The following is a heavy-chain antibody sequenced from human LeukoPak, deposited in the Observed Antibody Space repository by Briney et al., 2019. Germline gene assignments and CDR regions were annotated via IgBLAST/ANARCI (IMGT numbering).Heavy chain of an antibody. CDR1: GDSFTTYW. V-gene: IGHV5-51*01. CDR2: IYPGGSDT. D-gene: IGHD3-10*01. CDR3: ARRMVRGVITSPFDS. Sequence: GESLKISCKGSGDSFTTYWIDWVPQMPGKGLEWMGVIYPGGSDTRYSPSFQGQVTISADKSISTAFLQWSSLRASDTAMYYCARRMVRGVITSPFDSWGQGTLVTVSS. J-gene: IGHJ4*02.